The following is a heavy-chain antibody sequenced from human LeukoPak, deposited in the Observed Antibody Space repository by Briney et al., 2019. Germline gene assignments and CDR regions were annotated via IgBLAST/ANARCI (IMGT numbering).Heavy chain of an antibody. Sequence: SETLTLTCTLSGDSNSSSSFYWAWIRQPPGKGLECIGTIFYSGITYYSSSLKSRVTISVDTSKNQFSLKLSSVTVADTAVYFCARSGPAAGRPDAFDIWGQGTTVTVSS. CDR1: GDSNSSSSFY. CDR2: IFYSGIT. D-gene: IGHD2-2*01. CDR3: ARSGPAAGRPDAFDI. J-gene: IGHJ3*02. V-gene: IGHV4-39*07.